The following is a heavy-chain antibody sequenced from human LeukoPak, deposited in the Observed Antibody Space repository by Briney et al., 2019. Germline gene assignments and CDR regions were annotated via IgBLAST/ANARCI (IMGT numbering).Heavy chain of an antibody. CDR2: INSDGSST. CDR3: ARDSPLVRGATAEY. Sequence: GGSLRLSCAASGFTFSSYWIHWVRHAPGKGLVWVSRINSDGSSTSYADSVKGRFTISRDNAKNTMYLQMNSLRAEDTAVYYCARDSPLVRGATAEYWGQGTLVTVSS. CDR1: GFTFSSYW. J-gene: IGHJ4*02. V-gene: IGHV3-74*01. D-gene: IGHD3-10*01.